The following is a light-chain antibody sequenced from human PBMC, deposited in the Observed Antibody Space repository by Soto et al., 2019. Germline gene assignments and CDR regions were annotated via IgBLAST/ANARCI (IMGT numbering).Light chain of an antibody. Sequence: DIQMTQSPSSLSASVGYRVTITCRTSQTISTYVNWYQQKPGKAPKLLIYAASSLQSGVPSRFSGSGSGTDFTLTISSLQPEDFATYYCQQGHSNPITLGQGTRLEIK. CDR3: QQGHSNPIT. J-gene: IGKJ5*01. CDR1: QTISTY. V-gene: IGKV1-39*01. CDR2: AAS.